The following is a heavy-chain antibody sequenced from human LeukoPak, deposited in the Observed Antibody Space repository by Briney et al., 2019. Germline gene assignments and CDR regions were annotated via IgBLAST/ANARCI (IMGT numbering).Heavy chain of an antibody. V-gene: IGHV3-30-3*01. CDR1: GFTFSSYA. J-gene: IGHJ6*02. D-gene: IGHD6-13*01. Sequence: GRSLRLSCAASGFTFSSYAMHWVRQAPGKGLEWVAVISYDGSNKYYADSVKGRFTISRDNSKNTLYLQMNSLRAEDTAVYYCASLAAAGTFGPNYYYYGMDVWGQGTTVTVSS. CDR2: ISYDGSNK. CDR3: ASLAAAGTFGPNYYYYGMDV.